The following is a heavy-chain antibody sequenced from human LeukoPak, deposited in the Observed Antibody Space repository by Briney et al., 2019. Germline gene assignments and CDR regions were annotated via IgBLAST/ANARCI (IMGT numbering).Heavy chain of an antibody. CDR2: INHSGST. CDR1: VGSFSGYS. D-gene: IGHD3-10*01. J-gene: IGHJ3*02. V-gene: IGHV4-34*01. Sequence: SETLSLTCAGFVGSFSGYSWSWIRQPPGKGLEWIGEINHSGSTNYNPSLKSRVTISADTSKNQFSLKLSSVTAADTAVYYCARISALLWPPGRGFDIWGQGTMVTVSS. CDR3: ARISALLWPPGRGFDI.